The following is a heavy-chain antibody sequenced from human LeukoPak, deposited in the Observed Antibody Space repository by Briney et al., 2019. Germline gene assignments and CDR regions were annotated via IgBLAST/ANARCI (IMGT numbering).Heavy chain of an antibody. Sequence: SVKVSCKASGGTFSSYAISWVRQAPGQGLEWMGRIIPILGIAIYAQKFQGRVTITADKSTSTAYVELSGLRSEDTAGYYCARSHYGDYITGFDPWGQGTLVTVSS. CDR1: GGTFSSYA. J-gene: IGHJ5*02. CDR3: ARSHYGDYITGFDP. CDR2: IIPILGIA. D-gene: IGHD4-17*01. V-gene: IGHV1-69*04.